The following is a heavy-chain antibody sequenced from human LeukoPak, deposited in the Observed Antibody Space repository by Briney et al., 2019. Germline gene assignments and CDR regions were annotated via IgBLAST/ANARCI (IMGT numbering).Heavy chain of an antibody. CDR2: INHSGST. Sequence: SETLSLTCAVYGGSFSGYYRSWIRQPPGKGLEWIGEINHSGSTNYNPSLKSRVTISVDTSKNQFSLKLSSVTAADTAVYYCARSAAQPKSYYDFWSGYYPSEFDYWGQGTLVTVSS. CDR3: ARSAAQPKSYYDFWSGYYPSEFDY. V-gene: IGHV4-34*01. J-gene: IGHJ4*02. D-gene: IGHD3-3*01. CDR1: GGSFSGYY.